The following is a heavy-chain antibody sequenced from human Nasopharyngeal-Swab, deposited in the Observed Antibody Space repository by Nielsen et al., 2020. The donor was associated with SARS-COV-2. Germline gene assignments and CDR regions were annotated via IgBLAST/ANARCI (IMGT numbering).Heavy chain of an antibody. D-gene: IGHD3-10*01. CDR3: ARDRSPYGSGSYLWFDP. J-gene: IGHJ5*02. V-gene: IGHV1-18*01. Sequence: WVRQAPGQGLEWMGWISAYSGSTNYVQKLQGRVTMTTDTSTSTAYMELRSLRSDDTAVYYCARDRSPYGSGSYLWFDPWGQGTLVTVSS. CDR2: ISAYSGST.